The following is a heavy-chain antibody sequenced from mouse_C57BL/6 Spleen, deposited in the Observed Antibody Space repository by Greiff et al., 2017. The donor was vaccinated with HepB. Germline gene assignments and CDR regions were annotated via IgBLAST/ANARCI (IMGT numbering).Heavy chain of an antibody. CDR2: IDPETGGT. CDR1: GYTFTDYE. J-gene: IGHJ1*03. D-gene: IGHD1-1*01. CDR3: TTVVAPGYFDV. V-gene: IGHV1-15*01. Sequence: QVQLQQSGAELVRPGASVTLSCKASGYTFTDYEMHWVKQTPVHGLEWIGAIDPETGGTAYNQKFKGKAILTADKSSSTAYMELRSLTSDDSAVYDCTTVVAPGYFDVWGTGTTVTVSS.